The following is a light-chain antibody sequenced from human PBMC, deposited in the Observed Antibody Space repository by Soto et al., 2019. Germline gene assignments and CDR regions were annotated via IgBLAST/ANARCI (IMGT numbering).Light chain of an antibody. CDR1: QTISTY. J-gene: IGKJ2*01. V-gene: IGKV1-39*01. CDR2: DAS. CDR3: QQYNNWPPYT. Sequence: DIQMTQSPSSLSASIGDRVTITCRASQTISTYLNWYQQRPGKAPKLLIYDASRLQNAVPPRFSGSGSGTDFTLTISNLQPADFATYYCQQYNNWPPYTFGQGTKLEIK.